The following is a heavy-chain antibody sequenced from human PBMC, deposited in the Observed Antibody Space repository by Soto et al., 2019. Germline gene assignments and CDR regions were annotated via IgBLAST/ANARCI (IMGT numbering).Heavy chain of an antibody. J-gene: IGHJ3*02. V-gene: IGHV3-48*01. CDR3: AREGYCSSTSCYVEAIDI. CDR1: GLTFSSYS. CDR2: ISSGSNTI. Sequence: EVQLVESGGGLVQPGGSLRVSCAASGLTFSSYSMNWVRQAPGKGLEWVSYISSGSNTIYYADSVKGRFTISRDNAKNSLYLQMNSLRAEDTAVYYCAREGYCSSTSCYVEAIDIWGQGTMVTVSP. D-gene: IGHD2-2*01.